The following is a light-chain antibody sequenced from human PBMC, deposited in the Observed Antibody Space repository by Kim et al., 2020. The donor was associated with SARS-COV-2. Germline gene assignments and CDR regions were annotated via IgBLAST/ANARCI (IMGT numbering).Light chain of an antibody. CDR1: HGISND. CDR2: GAS. J-gene: IGKJ1*01. CDR3: QMQNCDHWT. Sequence: VGDRVTITCRASHGISNDLDLAWYQQKPGKVPNLLIYGASTLQSGVPSRFSGSGSGTDFTLTISSLQPEDVAIYYCQMQNCDHWTFGQGTKVDIK. V-gene: IGKV1-27*01.